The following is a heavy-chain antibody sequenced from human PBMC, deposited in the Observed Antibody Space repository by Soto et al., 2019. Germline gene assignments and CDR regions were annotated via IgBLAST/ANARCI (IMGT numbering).Heavy chain of an antibody. CDR1: GGSVSSGNYY. CDR3: ARDTVVVPALFDP. J-gene: IGHJ5*02. CDR2: VYYSGRT. D-gene: IGHD2-2*01. V-gene: IGHV4-61*01. Sequence: PSETLSLTCTVPGGSVSSGNYYWSWIRQPPGKGLEWIGSVYYSGRTKYNPSLKRRVTISVDMSRNQFSLKVNSVTAADTAVYYCARDTVVVPALFDPWGQGTLVTVSS.